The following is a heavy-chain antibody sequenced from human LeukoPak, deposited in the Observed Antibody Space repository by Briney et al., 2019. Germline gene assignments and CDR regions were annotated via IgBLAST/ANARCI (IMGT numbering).Heavy chain of an antibody. V-gene: IGHV4-39*07. Sequence: ASGTLSLTCTVAGGSISSSLYYWGWIRQPPGKGLEWIGSLYYSGTTHYNVSLKTRLTMSIDTSKNQFSLKLSSVTAADTAVYYCARDHSYYDYVWGSYRYDLAAFDIWGQGTMVTVSS. J-gene: IGHJ3*02. CDR2: LYYSGTT. CDR1: GGSISSSLYY. D-gene: IGHD3-16*02. CDR3: ARDHSYYDYVWGSYRYDLAAFDI.